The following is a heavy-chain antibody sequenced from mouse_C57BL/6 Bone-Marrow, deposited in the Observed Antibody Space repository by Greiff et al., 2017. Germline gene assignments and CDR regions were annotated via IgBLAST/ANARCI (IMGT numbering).Heavy chain of an antibody. Sequence: QVQLQQSGAELVKPGASVKLSCKASGYTFTEYTIHWVKQRSGQGLEWIGWFYPGSGSIKYNEKFKDKATLTADKSSSTVYMELSRLTSEDSAVYFCARHEDLYYYGSSYGFAYWGQGTRVTVSA. CDR1: GYTFTEYT. CDR3: ARHEDLYYYGSSYGFAY. CDR2: FYPGSGSI. V-gene: IGHV1-62-2*01. J-gene: IGHJ3*01. D-gene: IGHD1-1*01.